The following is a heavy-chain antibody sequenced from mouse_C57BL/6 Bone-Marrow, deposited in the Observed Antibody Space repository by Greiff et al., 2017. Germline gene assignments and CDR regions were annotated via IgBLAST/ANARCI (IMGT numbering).Heavy chain of an antibody. Sequence: QVQLQQPGAELVMPGASVKLSCKASGYTFTSYWMHWVKQRPGQGLEWIGEIDPSDSYTNYNQKFKGKSTLTVDKSSSTAYMQLSSLTSEDSAVYYCAREGVGFTTCDYWGQGTTLTVSS. V-gene: IGHV1-69*01. J-gene: IGHJ2*01. CDR2: IDPSDSYT. D-gene: IGHD2-12*01. CDR1: GYTFTSYW. CDR3: AREGVGFTTCDY.